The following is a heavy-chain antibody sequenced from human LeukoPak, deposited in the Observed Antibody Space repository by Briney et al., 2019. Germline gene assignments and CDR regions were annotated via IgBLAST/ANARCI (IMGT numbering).Heavy chain of an antibody. CDR1: GGSISSYY. J-gene: IGHJ4*02. CDR2: IYYSGST. V-gene: IGHV4-59*05. D-gene: IGHD3-22*01. Sequence: SETLSLTCTVSGGSISSYYWSWIRQPPGKGLEWIGSIYYSGSTYYNPSLKSRVTISVDTSKNQFSLKLSSVTAADTAVYYCARHYSTDMIFDYWGQGTLVTVSS. CDR3: ARHYSTDMIFDY.